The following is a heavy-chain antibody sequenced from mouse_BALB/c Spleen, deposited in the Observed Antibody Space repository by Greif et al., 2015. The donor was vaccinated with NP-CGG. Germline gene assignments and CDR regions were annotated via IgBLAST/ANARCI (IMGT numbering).Heavy chain of an antibody. V-gene: IGHV5-9*03. CDR2: ISSGGGNT. CDR1: GFTFSSYT. CDR3: ARYGYVYYYAMYY. J-gene: IGHJ4*01. Sequence: EVQLVESGGGLVKPGGSLKLSCAASGFTFSSYTMSWVRQTPEKRLEWVATISSGGGNTYYPDSVKGRFTISRDNAKNDLFLQMSSLRSEATALYYCARYGYVYYYAMYYWGQGTSVTVSS. D-gene: IGHD2-2*01.